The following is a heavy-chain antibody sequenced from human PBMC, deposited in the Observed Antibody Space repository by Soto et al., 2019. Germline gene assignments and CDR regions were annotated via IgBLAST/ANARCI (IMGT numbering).Heavy chain of an antibody. CDR3: ARGYCSGGSCYSVRFDP. V-gene: IGHV1-69*13. D-gene: IGHD2-15*01. J-gene: IGHJ5*02. CDR1: GGTFSSYA. CDR2: IIPIFGTA. Sequence: SVKVSCKASGGTFSSYAISWVRQAPGQGLEWMGGIIPIFGTANYAQKFQGRVTITADESTSTAYMELSSLRSEDTAVYYCARGYCSGGSCYSVRFDPWGQGTLVTVSS.